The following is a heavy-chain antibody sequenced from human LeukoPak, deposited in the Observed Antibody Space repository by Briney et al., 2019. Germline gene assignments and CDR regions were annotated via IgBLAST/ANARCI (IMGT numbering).Heavy chain of an antibody. CDR3: ARALVLLWFGEEDYGMDV. J-gene: IGHJ6*02. CDR1: GFTFSSYS. Sequence: GGSLRLSCAASGFTFSSYSMNWVRQAPGKGLEWVSSISSSSSYIYYADSVKGRFTISRDNAKKSLYLQMNSLRAEDKAVTSWARALVLLWFGEEDYGMDVWGQGTTVTVSS. D-gene: IGHD3-10*01. V-gene: IGHV3-21*01. CDR2: ISSSSSYI.